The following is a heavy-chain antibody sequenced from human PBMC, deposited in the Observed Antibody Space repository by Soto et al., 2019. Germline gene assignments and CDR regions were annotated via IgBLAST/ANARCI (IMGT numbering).Heavy chain of an antibody. D-gene: IGHD7-27*01. CDR3: ARDNWSGDPYYYYYYGMDV. CDR1: GFTFSSYA. J-gene: IGHJ6*02. V-gene: IGHV3-30-3*01. Sequence: QVQLVESGGGVVQPGRSLRLSCAASGFTFSSYAMHWVRQAPGKGLEWVAVISYDGSNKYYADSVKGRFTISRDNSXNXLXXQMNSLRAEDTAVYYCARDNWSGDPYYYYYYGMDVWGQGTTVTVSS. CDR2: ISYDGSNK.